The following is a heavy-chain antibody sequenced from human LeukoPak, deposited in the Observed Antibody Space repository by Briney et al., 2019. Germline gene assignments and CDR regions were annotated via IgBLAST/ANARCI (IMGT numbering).Heavy chain of an antibody. J-gene: IGHJ4*01. D-gene: IGHD4-17*01. CDR2: ISYDGSNK. Sequence: PGGSLRLSCAASGFTFSTYAMHWVRQAPGKELEWVAGISYDGSNKYYADSVKGRFTISRDNSKNTLYLQMNSLSAEDTAVYYCAKDGPTVTIFGHFDYWGHGTLVTVSS. CDR3: AKDGPTVTIFGHFDY. CDR1: GFTFSTYA. V-gene: IGHV3-30-3*01.